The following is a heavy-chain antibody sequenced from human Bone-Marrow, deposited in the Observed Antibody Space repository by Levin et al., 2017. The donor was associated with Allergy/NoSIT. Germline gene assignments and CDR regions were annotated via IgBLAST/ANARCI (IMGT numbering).Heavy chain of an antibody. CDR2: ISSSSSYT. D-gene: IGHD6-13*01. Sequence: PGGSLRLSCAASGFTFSDYYMSWIRQAPGKGLEWVSYISSSSSYTNYADSVKGRFTISRDNAKNSLYLQMNSLRAEDTAVYYCASGARTGYSRVGGAFDIWGQGTMVTVSS. V-gene: IGHV3-11*06. J-gene: IGHJ3*02. CDR1: GFTFSDYY. CDR3: ASGARTGYSRVGGAFDI.